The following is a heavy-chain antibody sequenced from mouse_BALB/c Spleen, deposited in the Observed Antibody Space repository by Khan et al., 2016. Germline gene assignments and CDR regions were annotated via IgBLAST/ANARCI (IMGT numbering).Heavy chain of an antibody. CDR2: ISYSGST. V-gene: IGHV3-2*02. Sequence: VQLQESGPGLVKPSQSLSLTCTVTGYSITSDYAWNWIRQFPGNKLEWMGYISYSGSTSYNPSLKSRISITRDTSKNQFFLQLNSGTTEDTATYYCARSIMANWGQGTTLTVSS. CDR3: ARSIMAN. J-gene: IGHJ2*01. CDR1: GYSITSDYA.